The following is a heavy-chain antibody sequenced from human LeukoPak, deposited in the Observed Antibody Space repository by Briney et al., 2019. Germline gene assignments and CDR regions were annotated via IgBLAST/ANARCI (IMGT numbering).Heavy chain of an antibody. J-gene: IGHJ4*02. V-gene: IGHV3-30*02. CDR2: IRYDGSNK. CDR1: GFTFSSYG. CDR3: AKDEAWFGESHWYDY. D-gene: IGHD3-10*01. Sequence: PGGSLRLSCAASGFTFSSYGMHWVRQAPGKGLEWVAFIRYDGSNKYYADSVKGRSTISRDNSKNTLYLQMNSLRAEDTAVYYCAKDEAWFGESHWYDYWGQGTLSPSPQ.